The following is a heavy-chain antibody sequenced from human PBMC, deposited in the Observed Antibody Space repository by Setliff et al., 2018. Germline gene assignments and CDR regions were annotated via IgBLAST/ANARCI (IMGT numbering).Heavy chain of an antibody. V-gene: IGHV4-61*05. CDR3: ARGPVTSGWYRFDY. CDR2: IYTSGST. CDR1: GGSISSSSYY. Sequence: PSETLSLTCTVSGGSISSSSYYWGWIRQPPGKGLEWIGHIYTSGSTNYNPSLKSRVTISVDTSKNQFSLKLSSVTAADSAVYYCARGPVTSGWYRFDYWGQGTLVTVSS. J-gene: IGHJ4*02. D-gene: IGHD6-13*01.